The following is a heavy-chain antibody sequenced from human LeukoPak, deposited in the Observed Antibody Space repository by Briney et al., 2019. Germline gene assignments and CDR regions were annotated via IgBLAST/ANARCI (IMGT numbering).Heavy chain of an antibody. Sequence: SETLSLTCTVSGGSISSGSYYWSWIRQPAGKGLEWIGHIHPSGNTNYNPSLKSRLTISVDTSKNQFSLILSSVTAADTAVYYCAREVVVVIPGEHYYYLDVWGKGTTVTVSS. CDR1: GGSISSGSYY. D-gene: IGHD3-22*01. CDR3: AREVVVVIPGEHYYYLDV. CDR2: IHPSGNT. J-gene: IGHJ6*03. V-gene: IGHV4-61*09.